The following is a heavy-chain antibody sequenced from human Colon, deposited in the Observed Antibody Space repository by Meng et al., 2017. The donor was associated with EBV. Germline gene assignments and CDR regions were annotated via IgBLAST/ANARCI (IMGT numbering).Heavy chain of an antibody. CDR2: IYHSGST. J-gene: IGHJ4*02. CDR3: ARVGAYCGGDCYHPR. CDR1: GGSLSIRNW. Sequence: VLLQQEGPGWCKPEAPPSLSCAVSGGSLSIRNWWSWVRQPPGKGLEWIGEIYHSGSTNYNPSLKSRVTISVDESKNQFSLRLSSVTAADTAVYYCARVGAYCGGDCYHPRWGQGTLVTVSS. D-gene: IGHD2-21*02. V-gene: IGHV4-4*02.